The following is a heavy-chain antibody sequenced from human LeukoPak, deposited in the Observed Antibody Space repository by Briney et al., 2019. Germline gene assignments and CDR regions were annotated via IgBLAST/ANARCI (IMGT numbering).Heavy chain of an antibody. J-gene: IGHJ4*02. CDR1: GDSLFTNGVA. Sequence: SQTLSLTCDISGDSLFTNGVAWNWIRQSPSRGLEWLGRTYYRSKWSFEYALSVKSRISINADTSKTQFSLQLSSVTPEDTAVHYCARGKYSSFDIWGQGTLVTVSS. CDR2: TYYRSKWSF. V-gene: IGHV6-1*01. D-gene: IGHD6-13*01. CDR3: ARGKYSSFDI.